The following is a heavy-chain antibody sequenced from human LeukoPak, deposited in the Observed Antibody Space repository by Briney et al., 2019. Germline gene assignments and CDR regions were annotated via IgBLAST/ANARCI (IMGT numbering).Heavy chain of an antibody. J-gene: IGHJ3*02. CDR3: AGRQQIVAVTASRDSFDI. Sequence: PSETLSLXCIVSGVSISNFYWSWIRQPPGKGLEWIGYIYHNGRARYRPSLESRVTMSLDTSKNQFSLKVKSLTAADTAVYYCAGRQQIVAVTASRDSFDIWGQGTMVTVSS. CDR1: GVSISNFY. D-gene: IGHD2-21*02. V-gene: IGHV4-59*01. CDR2: IYHNGRA.